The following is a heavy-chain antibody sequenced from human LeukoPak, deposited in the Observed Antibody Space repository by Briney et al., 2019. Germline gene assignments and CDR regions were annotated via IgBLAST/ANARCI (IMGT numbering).Heavy chain of an antibody. V-gene: IGHV1-46*01. CDR3: AKDRPGYFDY. J-gene: IGHJ4*02. Sequence: ASVKVSCKTSGYTFTSYYMHWVRQAPGQGLEWMGVINPTGSSTNYAEKFQGRVTMTRDTSTSTAYMELSSLRSEDTAVYYCAKDRPGYFDYWGQGTLVTVSS. D-gene: IGHD7-27*01. CDR1: GYTFTSYY. CDR2: INPTGSST.